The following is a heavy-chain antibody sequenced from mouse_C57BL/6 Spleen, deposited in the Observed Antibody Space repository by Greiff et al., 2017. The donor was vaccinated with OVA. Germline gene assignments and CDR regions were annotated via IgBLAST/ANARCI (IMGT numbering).Heavy chain of an antibody. Sequence: EVQLQESGGGLVQPKGSLKLSCAASGFSFNTYAMNWVRQAPGKGLEWVARIRSKSNNYATYYADSVKDRFTISRDDSESMLYLQMNNLKTEDTAMYYCVRQIVGAMDYWGQGTSVTVSS. CDR3: VRQIVGAMDY. D-gene: IGHD1-3*01. CDR2: IRSKSNNYAT. V-gene: IGHV10-1*01. CDR1: GFSFNTYA. J-gene: IGHJ4*01.